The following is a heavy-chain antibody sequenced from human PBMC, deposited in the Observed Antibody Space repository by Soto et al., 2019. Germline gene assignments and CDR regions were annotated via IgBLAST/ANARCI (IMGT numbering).Heavy chain of an antibody. V-gene: IGHV1-69*13. J-gene: IGHJ6*04. CDR3: QARPDYYIGLDV. Sequence: SVKVSCKASGGTFSSYSISWVRQAPGQGIEWMGGIIPLLGTANYAQKSQRRDTNNADESTSAASMELRSLRSEATAEYYFQARPDYYIGLDVWGKGSTVTVPS. CDR2: IIPLLGTA. CDR1: GGTFSSYS. D-gene: IGHD6-6*01.